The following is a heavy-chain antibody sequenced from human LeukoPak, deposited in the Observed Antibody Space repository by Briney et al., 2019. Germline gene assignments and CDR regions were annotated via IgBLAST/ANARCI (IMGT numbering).Heavy chain of an antibody. Sequence: ASVKVSCKASEYTCASNDIYWVRQAAGQWLELVGRANPNSGNTGYAQKFQGRVTMTRNTSITTAYMELSGLTFEDTAVYYCARPGGVWFGELGLGGMAFWGQGTTVTVSS. V-gene: IGHV1-8*01. D-gene: IGHD3-10*01. J-gene: IGHJ6*02. CDR3: ARPGGVWFGELGLGGMAF. CDR2: ANPNSGNT. CDR1: EYTCASND.